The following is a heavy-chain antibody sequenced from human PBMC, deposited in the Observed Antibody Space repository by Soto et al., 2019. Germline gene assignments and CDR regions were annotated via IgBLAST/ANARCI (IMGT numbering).Heavy chain of an antibody. D-gene: IGHD2-2*01. Sequence: QVQLVQSGAEVKTPGASVRVSCKASGYTFTGYYIHWVREAPGQGLEWMGWINPQTGGISYAQKFQGRVTLSRDTSINTAYLELSRLTFDDAAVYFCARERYQVISDGMDVWGQGTTVTVSS. CDR2: INPQTGGI. CDR3: ARERYQVISDGMDV. CDR1: GYTFTGYY. J-gene: IGHJ6*02. V-gene: IGHV1-2*02.